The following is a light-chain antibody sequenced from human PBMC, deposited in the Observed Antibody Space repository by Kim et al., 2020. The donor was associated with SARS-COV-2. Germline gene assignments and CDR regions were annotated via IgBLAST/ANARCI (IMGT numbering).Light chain of an antibody. CDR3: SVWDSSLSAWV. CDR2: RNN. Sequence: QTATLTCTGNTNTVCNQGAAWLQQHQGHPPKLLSYRNNNRPSWISGRVSASRSGNTASLTITGLPPEDESDYYRSVWDSSLSAWVFGGGTQLAVL. CDR1: TNTVCNQG. J-gene: IGLJ3*02. V-gene: IGLV10-54*01.